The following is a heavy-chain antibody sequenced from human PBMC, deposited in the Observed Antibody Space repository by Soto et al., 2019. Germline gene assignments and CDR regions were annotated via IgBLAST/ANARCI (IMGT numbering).Heavy chain of an antibody. V-gene: IGHV3-66*01. CDR3: ARDPPGLESYSYDH. CDR2: IGTPDGT. J-gene: IGHJ4*02. Sequence: GGSLRLSCAASGFTVSSNFMSWFRQPPGKGLDWISVIGTPDGTYYAGSVKGRFTISTDNFENTLYLQVNSLRAEDTAVYFCARDPPGLESYSYDHWGQGALVNVSS. D-gene: IGHD3-10*01. CDR1: GFTVSSNF.